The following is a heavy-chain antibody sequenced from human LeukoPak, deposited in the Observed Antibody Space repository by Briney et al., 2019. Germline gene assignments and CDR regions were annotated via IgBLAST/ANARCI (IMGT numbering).Heavy chain of an antibody. D-gene: IGHD6-13*01. CDR1: GGSFSGYY. Sequence: SETLSLTCAVYGGSFSGYYWSWIRQPPGKGLEWIGEINHSGSTNYNPSLKSRVTISVDTSKNQLSLKLSSVTAADTAVYYCAGGLGSSWYHPFDYWGQGTLVTVSS. CDR2: INHSGST. CDR3: AGGLGSSWYHPFDY. V-gene: IGHV4-34*01. J-gene: IGHJ4*02.